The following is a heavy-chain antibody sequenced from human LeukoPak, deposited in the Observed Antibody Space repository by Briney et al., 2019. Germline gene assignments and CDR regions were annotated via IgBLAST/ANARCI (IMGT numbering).Heavy chain of an antibody. D-gene: IGHD1-1*01. J-gene: IGHJ4*02. V-gene: IGHV3-23*01. CDR3: AKAVTGTTGKYYFDY. Sequence: GESLKISCAASGFTFSSYAMSWVRQAPGKGLEWVSAISGSGGSTYYADSVKGRFTISRDKSKNTLYLQMNSLRAEDTAAYYCAKAVTGTTGKYYFDYWGQGTLVTVSS. CDR2: ISGSGGST. CDR1: GFTFSSYA.